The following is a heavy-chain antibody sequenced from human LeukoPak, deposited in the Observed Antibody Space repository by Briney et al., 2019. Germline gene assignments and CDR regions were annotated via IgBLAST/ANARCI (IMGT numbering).Heavy chain of an antibody. CDR2: IWYDGSNK. D-gene: IGHD6-13*01. Sequence: GGSLRLSCAASGFTFSSYGMHWVRQAPGKGLEWVAVIWYDGSNKYYADSVKGRFTISRDNSKNTLYLQMNSLRAEDTAVYYCARGPPSAAIAYSSSWYFDYWGQGTLVTVSS. V-gene: IGHV3-33*08. CDR1: GFTFSSYG. J-gene: IGHJ4*02. CDR3: ARGPPSAAIAYSSSWYFDY.